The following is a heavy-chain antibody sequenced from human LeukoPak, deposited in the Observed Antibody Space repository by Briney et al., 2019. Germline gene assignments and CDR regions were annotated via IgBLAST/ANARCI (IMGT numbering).Heavy chain of an antibody. CDR1: GSSISSYY. CDR3: ASGTISGVVIPLNY. V-gene: IGHV4-4*07. Sequence: PSETLSLTCTVSGSSISSYYWSWIRQPAGKGLEWIGRIYTSGSTNYNPSLKSRVTMSVDTSKNQFSLKLSSVTAADTAMYYCASGTISGVVIPLNYWGQGTLVTVSS. CDR2: IYTSGST. J-gene: IGHJ4*02. D-gene: IGHD3-3*01.